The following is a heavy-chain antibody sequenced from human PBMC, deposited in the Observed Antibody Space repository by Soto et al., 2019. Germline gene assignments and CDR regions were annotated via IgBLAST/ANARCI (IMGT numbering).Heavy chain of an antibody. Sequence: GGSLRLSCAASGFTFSDYYMSWIRQAPGRGLEWVSYISSSSSYTNYADSVKGRFTISRDNAKNSLYLQMNSLRAEDMAVYYCARVRVEANWFDPWGQGTLVTVSS. CDR3: ARVRVEANWFDP. J-gene: IGHJ5*02. D-gene: IGHD1-26*01. CDR2: ISSSSSYT. V-gene: IGHV3-11*05. CDR1: GFTFSDYY.